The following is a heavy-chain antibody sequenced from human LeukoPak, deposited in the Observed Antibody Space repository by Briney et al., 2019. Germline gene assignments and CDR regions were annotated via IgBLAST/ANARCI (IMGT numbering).Heavy chain of an antibody. CDR3: ARFDSSGYYYPYYFDY. D-gene: IGHD3-22*01. V-gene: IGHV4-59*01. J-gene: IGHJ4*02. CDR1: GGSIIRDY. Sequence: PSETLSLTCFVSGGSIIRDYWSWIRQPPGKGLEWIGYMYYSGGTNYNPSLKSRVSISGDMSKNQFSLKVSSVTAADTAVYYCARFDSSGYYYPYYFDYWGQGTLVTVSS. CDR2: MYYSGGT.